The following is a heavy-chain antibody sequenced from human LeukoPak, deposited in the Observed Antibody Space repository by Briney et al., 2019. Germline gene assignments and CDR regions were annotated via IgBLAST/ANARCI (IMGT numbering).Heavy chain of an antibody. CDR2: ISGSGGST. CDR1: GFTFSSYA. V-gene: IGHV3-23*01. D-gene: IGHD6-19*01. CDR3: ARASGWVYFDY. J-gene: IGHJ4*02. Sequence: PGGSLRLPCAASGFTFSSYAMSWVRQAPGKGLEWVSAISGSGGSTYYADSVKGRFTISRDNAKNTLYLQMNSLRAEDTAVYYCARASGWVYFDYWGQGTLVTVSS.